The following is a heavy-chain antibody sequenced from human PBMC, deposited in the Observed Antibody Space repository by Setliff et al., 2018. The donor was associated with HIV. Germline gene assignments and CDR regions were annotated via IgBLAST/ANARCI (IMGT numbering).Heavy chain of an antibody. V-gene: IGHV1-69*02. CDR2: IIPILGVA. CDR1: RSTFNSHT. CDR3: VRGVQSPPHYSYYYMDV. J-gene: IGHJ6*03. Sequence: SVKVSCKASRSTFNSHTINWVRQAPGQGLDWMGRIIPILGVANYAQRFQGKVTITADKSTSTAYMELTSLRFDDTAMYYCVRGVQSPPHYSYYYMDVLGEGTMVTVS. D-gene: IGHD3-3*01.